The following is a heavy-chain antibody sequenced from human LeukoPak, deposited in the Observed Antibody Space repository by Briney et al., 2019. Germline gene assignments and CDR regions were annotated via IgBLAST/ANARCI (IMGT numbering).Heavy chain of an antibody. V-gene: IGHV4-34*01. CDR1: GGSISSYY. CDR3: AYSRYYYGSGSYYGYFQH. J-gene: IGHJ1*01. D-gene: IGHD3-10*01. Sequence: SETLSLTCTVSGGSISSYYWSWIRQPPGKGLEWIGEINHSGSTNYNPSLKSRVTISVDTSKNQFSLKLSSVTAADTAVYYCAYSRYYYGSGSYYGYFQHWGQGTLVTVSS. CDR2: INHSGST.